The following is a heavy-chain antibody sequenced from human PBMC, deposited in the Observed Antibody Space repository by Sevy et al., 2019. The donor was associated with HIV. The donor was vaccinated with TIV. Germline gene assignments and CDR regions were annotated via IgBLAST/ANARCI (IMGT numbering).Heavy chain of an antibody. J-gene: IGHJ6*03. Sequence: GGSLRLSCAASGFTFSSYGMHWVRQAPGKGLEWVAFIRYDGSNKYYADSVKGRFTISRDNSKNTLYLQMNSLRAEDTAVYYCAKDHPSGSYYYYYCYMDVWGKGTTVTVSS. V-gene: IGHV3-30*02. CDR2: IRYDGSNK. CDR3: AKDHPSGSYYYYYCYMDV. CDR1: GFTFSSYG. D-gene: IGHD1-26*01.